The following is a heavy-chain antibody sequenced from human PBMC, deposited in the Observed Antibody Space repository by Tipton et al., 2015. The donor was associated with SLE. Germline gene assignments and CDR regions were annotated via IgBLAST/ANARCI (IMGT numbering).Heavy chain of an antibody. CDR2: ISSSGSTI. D-gene: IGHD5-18*01. J-gene: IGHJ4*02. CDR3: ARDRAYSSFDY. V-gene: IGHV3-48*03. CDR1: EFTFSTYE. Sequence: SLRLSCVASEFTFSTYEMNWVRQAPGKGLEWVSYISSSGSTIYYADSVKGRFTISRDNARNTLYLQMNGLRVEDSAMYYCARDRAYSSFDYWGQGTLVTVSS.